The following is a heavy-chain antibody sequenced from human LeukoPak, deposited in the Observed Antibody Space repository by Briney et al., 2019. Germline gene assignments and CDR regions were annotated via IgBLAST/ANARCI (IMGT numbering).Heavy chain of an antibody. D-gene: IGHD1-26*01. CDR1: GFAFSSYS. Sequence: GGSLRLSCAASGFAFSSYSMTWVRQAPGKGLEWVSSISSSSSYIYYADSVKGRFTISRDNAKNSLYLQMNSLRAEDTALYYCAKKGMVGATGFDYWGQGTLVTVSS. J-gene: IGHJ4*02. V-gene: IGHV3-21*04. CDR3: AKKGMVGATGFDY. CDR2: ISSSSSYI.